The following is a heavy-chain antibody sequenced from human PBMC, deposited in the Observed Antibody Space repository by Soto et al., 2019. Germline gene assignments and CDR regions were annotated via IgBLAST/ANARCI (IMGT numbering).Heavy chain of an antibody. CDR2: ISAYNGNT. CDR3: AREGSYCTNGVCYTAPYYYYGMDV. V-gene: IGHV1-18*01. CDR1: GYTFTSYG. D-gene: IGHD2-8*01. J-gene: IGHJ6*02. Sequence: ASVKVSCKASGYTFTSYGISWVRQAPGQGLEWMGWISAYNGNTNYAQKLQGRVTMTTDTSTSTAYMELRSLRSDDTAVYYCAREGSYCTNGVCYTAPYYYYGMDVRGQRTTVTVSS.